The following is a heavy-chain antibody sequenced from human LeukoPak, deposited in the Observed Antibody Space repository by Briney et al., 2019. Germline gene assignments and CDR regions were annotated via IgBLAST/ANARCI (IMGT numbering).Heavy chain of an antibody. Sequence: ASVKVSCKASGYTFTSYGISWVRQAPGQGLEWMGWISAYNGNTNYAQKLQGRVTMTTDTSTSTAYMELRSLRSDDTAVYYCARVVDITLIPRFDPWGQGTLVTVSS. CDR2: ISAYNGNT. V-gene: IGHV1-18*01. J-gene: IGHJ5*02. CDR1: GYTFTSYG. CDR3: ARVVDITLIPRFDP. D-gene: IGHD3-22*01.